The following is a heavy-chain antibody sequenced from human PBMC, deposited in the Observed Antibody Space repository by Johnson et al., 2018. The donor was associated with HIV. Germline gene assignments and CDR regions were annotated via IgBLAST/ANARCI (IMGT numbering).Heavy chain of an antibody. V-gene: IGHV3-13*01. CDR2: IDTTGDT. CDR3: VRASWFGAFDI. CDR1: GFTLSSYD. Sequence: VQLVESGGGLVQPGGSLRLSCAASGFTLSSYDMHWVRQPTGKGLEWVSSIDTTGDTYYPGSVRGRFTISRENAKNSLYLQMNNLRAGDSAVYYCVRASWFGAFDIWGQGTMVTVSS. D-gene: IGHD3-10*01. J-gene: IGHJ3*02.